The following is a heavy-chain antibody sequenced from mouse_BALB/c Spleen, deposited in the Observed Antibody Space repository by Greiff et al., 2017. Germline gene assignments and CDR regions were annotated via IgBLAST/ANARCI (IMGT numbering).Heavy chain of an antibody. D-gene: IGHD2-4*01. J-gene: IGHJ4*01. V-gene: IGHV2-9*02. CDR1: GFSLTSYG. CDR3: ARVGYDYDYAMDY. Sequence: QVQLKESGPGLVAPSQSLSITCTVSGFSLTSYGVHWVRQPPGKGLEWLGVIWAGGSTNYNSALMSRLSISKDNSKSQVFLKMNSLQTDDTAMYYCARVGYDYDYAMDYWGQGTSVTVSS. CDR2: IWAGGST.